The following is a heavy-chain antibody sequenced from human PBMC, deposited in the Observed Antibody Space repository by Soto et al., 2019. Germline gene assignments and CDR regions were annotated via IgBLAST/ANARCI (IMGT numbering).Heavy chain of an antibody. Sequence: EVQLVQSGAEVKKPGESLRISCKGSGYSFTSYWISWVRQMPGKGLEWMGRIDPSDSYTNYSPSFQGHVIISADKSISTAYLQWSSLKASDTAMYYCARHEIAVAGVGAFDIWGQGTMVTVSS. CDR3: ARHEIAVAGVGAFDI. CDR1: GYSFTSYW. V-gene: IGHV5-10-1*03. D-gene: IGHD6-19*01. CDR2: IDPSDSYT. J-gene: IGHJ3*02.